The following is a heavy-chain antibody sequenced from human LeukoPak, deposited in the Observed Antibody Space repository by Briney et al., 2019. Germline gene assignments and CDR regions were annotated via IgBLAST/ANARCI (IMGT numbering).Heavy chain of an antibody. J-gene: IGHJ3*02. V-gene: IGHV1-2*04. Sequence: GASVKVSCKASGYTFTGYYMHWVRQAPGQGLEWMGWINPNSGGTNYAQKFQGWVTMTRDTSISTAYVELSRLRSDDTAVYYCARSTVTTSWAFDIWGQGTMVTVSS. CDR1: GYTFTGYY. CDR2: INPNSGGT. D-gene: IGHD4-17*01. CDR3: ARSTVTTSWAFDI.